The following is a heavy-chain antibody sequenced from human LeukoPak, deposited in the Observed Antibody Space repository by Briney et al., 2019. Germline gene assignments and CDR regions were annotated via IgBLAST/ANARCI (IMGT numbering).Heavy chain of an antibody. Sequence: TSETLSLTCTVSGGSVSSGSNYWNWIRQPAGKGLEWIGRIYTSGSTNYNPSLKSRVTISVDTSKNQFSLKVSSVTAADTAVYYCARTVGGVKEFDNWGQGTLVTVSS. CDR2: IYTSGST. J-gene: IGHJ4*02. V-gene: IGHV4-61*02. D-gene: IGHD3-16*01. CDR3: ARTVGGVKEFDN. CDR1: GGSVSSGSNY.